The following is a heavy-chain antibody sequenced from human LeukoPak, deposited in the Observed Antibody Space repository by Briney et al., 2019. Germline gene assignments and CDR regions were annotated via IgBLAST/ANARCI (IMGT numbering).Heavy chain of an antibody. V-gene: IGHV3-30-3*01. J-gene: IGHJ4*02. CDR2: ISYDGSNK. CDR1: GFTFSSYA. CDR3: AREVAVAGTRTFDY. D-gene: IGHD6-19*01. Sequence: GGSLRLSCAASGFTFSSYAMHWVRQAPGKGLEWVAVISYDGSNKYYADSVKGRFTISRDNSKNTLYLQMNSLRAEDTAVYYCAREVAVAGTRTFDYWGQGTLDTVSS.